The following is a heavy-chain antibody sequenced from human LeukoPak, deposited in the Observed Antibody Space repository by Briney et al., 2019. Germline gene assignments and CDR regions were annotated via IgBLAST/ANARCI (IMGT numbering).Heavy chain of an antibody. CDR3: ARVGATGTTSPFDY. J-gene: IGHJ4*02. CDR2: INPNSGGT. CDR1: GYTFTGYY. D-gene: IGHD1-1*01. V-gene: IGHV1-2*02. Sequence: ASVNVSCKASGYTFTGYYMHWVRQAPGQGLEGMGWINPNSGGTNYAQKFQGRVSMTRDTSISTAYMELSRLRSEDTAVYYCARVGATGTTSPFDYWGQGTLVTVSS.